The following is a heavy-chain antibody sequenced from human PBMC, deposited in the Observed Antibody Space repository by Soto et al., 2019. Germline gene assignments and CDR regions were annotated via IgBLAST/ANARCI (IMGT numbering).Heavy chain of an antibody. CDR1: GFTFSSYS. Sequence: GGSLRLSCAASGFTFSSYSMNWVRQAPGKGLEWVSYISSSSSTIYYADSVNGRFTISRDNAKNSLYLQMNSLRDEDTAVYYCARDPTFSGWYLGYFDYWGQGTLVTVSS. CDR2: ISSSSSTI. V-gene: IGHV3-48*02. D-gene: IGHD6-19*01. J-gene: IGHJ4*02. CDR3: ARDPTFSGWYLGYFDY.